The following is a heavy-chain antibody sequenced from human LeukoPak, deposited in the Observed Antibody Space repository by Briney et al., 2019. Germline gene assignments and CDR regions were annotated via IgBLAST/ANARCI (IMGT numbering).Heavy chain of an antibody. CDR2: ISGSCDST. D-gene: IGHD6-25*01. V-gene: IGHV3-23*01. Sequence: TGGSLRLSCAASGFTFINSAMNWVRQGPGKGLEWVSGISGSCDSTYYADSVKGRFTISRDSYNNTLFLQINSRKAADTAAYYCAKGRSADITAAINYWGQGTLVTVSS. J-gene: IGHJ4*02. CDR1: GFTFINSA. CDR3: AKGRSADITAAINY.